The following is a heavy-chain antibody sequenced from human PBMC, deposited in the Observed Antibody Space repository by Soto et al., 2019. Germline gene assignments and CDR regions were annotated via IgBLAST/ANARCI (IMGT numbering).Heavy chain of an antibody. CDR2: ISSSSSTI. D-gene: IGHD3-9*01. CDR1: GFTFSSYS. Sequence: GGSLRLSCAASGFTFSSYSMNWVRQAPGKGLEWVSYISSSSSTIYYADSVKGRFTTSRDNAKNSLYLQMNSLRAEDTAVYYCASRGLYYDILTGYLPSMDVWGKGTTVTVSS. V-gene: IGHV3-48*01. CDR3: ASRGLYYDILTGYLPSMDV. J-gene: IGHJ6*03.